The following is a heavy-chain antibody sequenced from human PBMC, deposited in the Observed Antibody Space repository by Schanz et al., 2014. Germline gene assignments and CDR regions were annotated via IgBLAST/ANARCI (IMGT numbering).Heavy chain of an antibody. CDR2: ISSSGSA. D-gene: IGHD4-17*01. CDR3: ARGNYGDDWAFDS. Sequence: QVQLQESGPGLVKPSETLSLTCTISGVSITNNYWAWVRQPPGKGLEWIGFISSSGSALYNPSLKTRVTISRDTSKNQVSLNLRSVTAADTAVYYYARGNYGDDWAFDSWGHGTLVAVAS. CDR1: GVSITNNY. V-gene: IGHV4-59*01. J-gene: IGHJ4*01.